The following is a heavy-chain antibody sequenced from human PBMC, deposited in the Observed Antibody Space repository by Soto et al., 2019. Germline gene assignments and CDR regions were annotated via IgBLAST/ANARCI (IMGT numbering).Heavy chain of an antibody. J-gene: IGHJ4*02. Sequence: PGGSLRLSCAASGFTFSSYSMNWVRQAPGKGLEWVSSISSSSSYIYYADSVEGRFTISRDNAKNSLYLQMNSLRAEDTAVYYCARDLRRDGYNYNYWGQGTLVTVSS. CDR1: GFTFSSYS. V-gene: IGHV3-21*01. D-gene: IGHD5-12*01. CDR3: ARDLRRDGYNYNY. CDR2: ISSSSSYI.